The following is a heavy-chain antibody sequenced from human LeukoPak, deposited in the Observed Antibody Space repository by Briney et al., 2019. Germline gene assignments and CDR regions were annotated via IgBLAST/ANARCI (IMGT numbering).Heavy chain of an antibody. J-gene: IGHJ6*02. CDR3: AKDFKYYDYVWGGYRYRDYYYYGMDV. D-gene: IGHD3-16*02. CDR1: GFTFSNFG. V-gene: IGHV3-30*18. CDR2: ISFDTNNR. Sequence: GGSLRLSCAASGFTFSNFGMHWVRQAPGKGLEWVAFISFDTNNRDYAESVKGRFTISRDNSMNTLYLQMNSLRAEDTAVYYCAKDFKYYDYVWGGYRYRDYYYYGMDVWGQGTTVTVSS.